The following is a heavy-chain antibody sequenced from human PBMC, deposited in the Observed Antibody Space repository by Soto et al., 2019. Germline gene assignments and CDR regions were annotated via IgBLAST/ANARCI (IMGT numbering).Heavy chain of an antibody. CDR1: GFSFSTSGVG. Sequence: SGPTLVNPTHTLTLTCSFSGFSFSTSGVGVGWVRQPPGKALEWLALIYWSGDEHYRPSLKSRLTISKDTSKNQVVLKMTNMDPVDTATYYCARGLATLPVFAFDVWGQGTTVTVSS. D-gene: IGHD6-6*01. CDR2: IYWSGDE. J-gene: IGHJ3*01. V-gene: IGHV2-5*01. CDR3: ARGLATLPVFAFDV.